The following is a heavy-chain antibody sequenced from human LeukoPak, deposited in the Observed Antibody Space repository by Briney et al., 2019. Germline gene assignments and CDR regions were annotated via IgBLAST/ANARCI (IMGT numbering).Heavy chain of an antibody. J-gene: IGHJ4*02. CDR1: GGSISSSSYY. D-gene: IGHD3-3*01. Sequence: PSETLSLTCTVSGGSISSSSYYWGWVRQPPGKGLEWIGSIYYSGSTYYNPSLKSRVTISVDTSKNQFSLKLSSVTAADTAVYYCARAPKGYYRKTFDYWGQGTLVTVSS. CDR3: ARAPKGYYRKTFDY. CDR2: IYYSGST. V-gene: IGHV4-39*01.